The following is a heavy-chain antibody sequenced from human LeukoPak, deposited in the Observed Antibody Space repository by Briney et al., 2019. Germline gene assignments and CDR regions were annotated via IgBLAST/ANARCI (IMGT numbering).Heavy chain of an antibody. CDR2: ISGSGDST. CDR1: GFTFSRHG. J-gene: IGHJ4*02. D-gene: IGHD5-18*01. V-gene: IGHV3-23*01. CDR3: AKLNSYGDY. Sequence: GGSLRLSCAVSGFTFSRHGMSWVRQAPGKGLEWVSTISGSGDSTYYADPVKGRFTISRDNSKNMVFLQMDSLRVEDTAAYYCAKLNSYGDYWGQGTLVTISS.